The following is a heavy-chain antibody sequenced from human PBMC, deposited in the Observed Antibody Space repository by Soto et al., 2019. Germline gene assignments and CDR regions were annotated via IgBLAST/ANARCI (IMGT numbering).Heavy chain of an antibody. J-gene: IGHJ4*02. CDR2: ISGSGGST. CDR3: AKDRGYGDPDY. Sequence: EVQLLRPGGALVKLGGSLRLSWAASDLPFSSIAMSWVGRAQGRGLEWVSAISGSGGSTYYADSVKGRFTISRDNSKNTLYLQMNSLRAEDTAVYYCAKDRGYGDPDYWGQGTLVTVSS. CDR1: DLPFSSIA. V-gene: IGHV3-23*01. D-gene: IGHD4-17*01.